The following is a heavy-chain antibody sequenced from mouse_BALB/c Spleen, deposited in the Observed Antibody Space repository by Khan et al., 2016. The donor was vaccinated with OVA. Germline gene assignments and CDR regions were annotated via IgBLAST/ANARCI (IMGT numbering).Heavy chain of an antibody. CDR2: LRSSGSP. D-gene: IGHD2-3*01. CDR3: AMGSKE. V-gene: IGHV3-2*02. CDR1: GYSIPSDYA. J-gene: IGHJ3*01. Sequence: EVKVEESGPGLVTPSQSLSLTCPVTGYSIPSDYAWTWIRQFPGNNLEWIGYLRSSGSPSSNPSLQSRISITRDTSKNQFFLQLNSGNREDKAKYEGAMGSKEWGKGTRVNV.